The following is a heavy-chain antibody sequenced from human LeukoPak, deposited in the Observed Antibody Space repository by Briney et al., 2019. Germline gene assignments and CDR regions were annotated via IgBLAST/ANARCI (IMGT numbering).Heavy chain of an antibody. CDR1: GYTFTSYD. CDR3: ARVEGHSSGAHSDY. Sequence: ASVKVSXKASGYTFTSYDINWVRQATGQGLEWMGWMNPNSGNTGYAQKFHGRVTMTRNTSISTAYMELSSLRSEDTAVYYCARVEGHSSGAHSDYWGQGTLVTVSS. D-gene: IGHD3-22*01. CDR2: MNPNSGNT. J-gene: IGHJ4*02. V-gene: IGHV1-8*01.